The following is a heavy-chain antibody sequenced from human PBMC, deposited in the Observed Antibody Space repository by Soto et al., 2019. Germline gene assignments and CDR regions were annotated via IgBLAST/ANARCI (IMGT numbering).Heavy chain of an antibody. CDR3: AREARVVVVAATRYDYYYGMDV. Sequence: SETLSLTCTVSGGSIRSYYWSWIRQPPGKGLEWIGYIYYSGSTYYNPSLKSRVTISVDTSKNQFSLKLSSVTAADTAVYYCAREARVVVVAATRYDYYYGMDVWGQGTTVTVSS. CDR2: IYYSGST. J-gene: IGHJ6*02. D-gene: IGHD2-15*01. V-gene: IGHV4-59*12. CDR1: GGSIRSYY.